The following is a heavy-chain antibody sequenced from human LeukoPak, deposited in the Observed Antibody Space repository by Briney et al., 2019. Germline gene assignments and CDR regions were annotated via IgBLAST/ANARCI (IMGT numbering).Heavy chain of an antibody. J-gene: IGHJ4*02. CDR3: ARDSYDGFGELLLDY. D-gene: IGHD3-10*01. CDR1: GFTVSSNY. V-gene: IGHV3-66*01. CDR2: IYSGGST. Sequence: GGSLRLSCAASGFTVSSNYMSWVRQAPGKGLEWVSVIYSGGSTYYADSVKGRFTISRKNSKNTLYLQMNSLRAEDTAVYYCARDSYDGFGELLLDYWGQGTLVTVSS.